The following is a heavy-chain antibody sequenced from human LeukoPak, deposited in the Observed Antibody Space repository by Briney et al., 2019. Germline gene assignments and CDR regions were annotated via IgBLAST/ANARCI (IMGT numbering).Heavy chain of an antibody. CDR1: GFTFSSYW. CDR3: ARVGAARLGDY. D-gene: IGHD6-6*01. CDR2: INSDGSST. Sequence: GSLRLSCAASGFTFSSYWMHWVRQAPGKGLVWVSRINSDGSSTSYADSVKGRFTISRDNAKNTLYLQMNSLRAEDTAVYYCARVGAARLGDYWGQGTLVTVSS. V-gene: IGHV3-74*01. J-gene: IGHJ4*02.